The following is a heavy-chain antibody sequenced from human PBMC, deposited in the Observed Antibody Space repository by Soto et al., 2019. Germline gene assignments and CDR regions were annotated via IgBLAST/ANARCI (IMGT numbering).Heavy chain of an antibody. CDR3: ARWSYLDY. Sequence: GSLRLSCAASGFSFGSYALSWVRQAPGKGLEWLSTISGSDGKTFYADSVKGRFSISRDTSQSTLYLQMNSLRADDTAMYYCARWSYLDYWGQGTRVTVSS. D-gene: IGHD3-3*01. V-gene: IGHV3-23*01. CDR2: ISGSDGKT. J-gene: IGHJ4*02. CDR1: GFSFGSYA.